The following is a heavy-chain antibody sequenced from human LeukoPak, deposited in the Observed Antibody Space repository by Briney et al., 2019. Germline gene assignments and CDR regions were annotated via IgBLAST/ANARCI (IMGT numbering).Heavy chain of an antibody. J-gene: IGHJ6*02. CDR2: IYYSGST. D-gene: IGHD6-19*01. V-gene: IGHV4-59*01. CDR1: GGSISSYY. Sequence: PSETLSLTCTVPGGSISSYYWSWIRQPPGKGLEWIGYIYYSGSTNYNPSLKSRVTISVDTSKNQFSLKLSSVTAADTAVYYCARVEHSSGWYYYYGMDVWGQGTTVTVSS. CDR3: ARVEHSSGWYYYYGMDV.